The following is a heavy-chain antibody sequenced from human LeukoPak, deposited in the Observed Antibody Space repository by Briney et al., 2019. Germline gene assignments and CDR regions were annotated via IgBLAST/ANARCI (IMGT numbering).Heavy chain of an antibody. D-gene: IGHD6-6*01. CDR2: IIPIFGTA. J-gene: IGHJ3*02. Sequence: SVKVSCKASGGTFSSYAISWVRQAPGQGLEWMGGIIPIFGTANYAQKFQGRVMITADESTSTAYMELSSLRSEDTAVYYCARDSSPAHGSSYAFDIWGQGTMVTVSS. CDR3: ARDSSPAHGSSYAFDI. CDR1: GGTFSSYA. V-gene: IGHV1-69*13.